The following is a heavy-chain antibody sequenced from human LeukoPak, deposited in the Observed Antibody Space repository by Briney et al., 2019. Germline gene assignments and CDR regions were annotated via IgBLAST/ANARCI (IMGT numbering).Heavy chain of an antibody. CDR1: GGSITSYY. D-gene: IGHD2-15*01. J-gene: IGHJ5*01. CDR2: IYYTGST. CDR3: ARVVVAAGSNWFDS. Sequence: SETLSLTCTVSGGSITSYYWSWIRQPPGKGLEWIGYIYYTGSTNYNPSLKSRVTISVDTSKNQFFLNLSSDSAADTAVYYCARVVVAAGSNWFDSWGQGTLVTVSS. V-gene: IGHV4-59*01.